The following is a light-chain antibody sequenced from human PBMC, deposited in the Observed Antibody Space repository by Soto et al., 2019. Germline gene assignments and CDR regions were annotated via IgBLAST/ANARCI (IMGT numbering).Light chain of an antibody. CDR2: AAT. V-gene: IGKV3-20*01. Sequence: EIVLTQSPGTLSLSPGERATLSCSASQSIGNAYLAWYQQKPGQAPRLLIYAATTRATGVPDRFSGSGSGTDFTLTISRLEPADFAVYYCQQNGGSPSYTFGQGTKLEIK. J-gene: IGKJ2*01. CDR1: QSIGNAY. CDR3: QQNGGSPSYT.